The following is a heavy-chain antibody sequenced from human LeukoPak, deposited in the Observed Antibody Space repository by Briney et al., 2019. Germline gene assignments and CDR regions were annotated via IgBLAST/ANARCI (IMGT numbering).Heavy chain of an antibody. D-gene: IGHD6-19*01. CDR1: GLTFTYYA. Sequence: PGGSLRLSCTASGLTFTYYAMTWVRQAPGKGLEWVSLISGSGSSAKYADSVKGRFTISRDNSKNTLFLQMSSLRAEDTAIYYCAKVGSSGWYAMDVWGRGTSVTVS. V-gene: IGHV3-23*01. CDR2: ISGSGSSA. CDR3: AKVGSSGWYAMDV. J-gene: IGHJ6*02.